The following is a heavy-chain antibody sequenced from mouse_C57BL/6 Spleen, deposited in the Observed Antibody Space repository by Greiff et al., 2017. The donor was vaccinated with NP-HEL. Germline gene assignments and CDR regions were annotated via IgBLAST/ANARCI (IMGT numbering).Heavy chain of an antibody. CDR2: INPNNGGT. J-gene: IGHJ4*01. V-gene: IGHV1-22*01. D-gene: IGHD1-1*01. Sequence: EVKLQESGPELVKPGASVKMSCKASGYTFTDYNMHWVKQSHGKSLEWIGYINPNNGGTSYNQKFKGKATLTVNKSSSTAYMELRSLTSEDSAVYYCAKVVATRYYAMDYWGQGTSVTVSS. CDR3: AKVVATRYYAMDY. CDR1: GYTFTDYN.